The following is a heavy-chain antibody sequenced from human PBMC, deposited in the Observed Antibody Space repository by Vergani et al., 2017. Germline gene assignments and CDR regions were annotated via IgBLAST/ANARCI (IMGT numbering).Heavy chain of an antibody. CDR3: TRRGSRYDSVVVPAFDC. CDR1: GYSITSNYY. J-gene: IGHJ4*02. CDR2: ISHSGNT. D-gene: IGHD2-2*01. V-gene: IGHV4-38-2*01. Sequence: QVQLQESGPGLVKPSETLSLTCAVSGYSITSNYYWGWIRQPPGKGLEWIGGISHSGNTYYNPSLKTRVTISAATSKNRFSLKLSSVTAADTAVYYCTRRGSRYDSVVVPAFDCWGQGTLVTVSS.